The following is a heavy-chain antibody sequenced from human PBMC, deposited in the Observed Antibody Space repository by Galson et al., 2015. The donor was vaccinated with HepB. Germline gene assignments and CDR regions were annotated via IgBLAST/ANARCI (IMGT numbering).Heavy chain of an antibody. J-gene: IGHJ2*01. V-gene: IGHV3-21*01. CDR1: GFTFSSYS. CDR2: ISSSSSYI. Sequence: SLRLSCAASGFTFSSYSMNWVRQAPGKGLEWVSSISSSSSYIYYADSVKGRFTISRDNAKNSLYLQMNSLRAEDTAAYYCARGAPTDYDILTGYYMRNGDWYFDLWGRGTLVTVSS. D-gene: IGHD3-9*01. CDR3: ARGAPTDYDILTGYYMRNGDWYFDL.